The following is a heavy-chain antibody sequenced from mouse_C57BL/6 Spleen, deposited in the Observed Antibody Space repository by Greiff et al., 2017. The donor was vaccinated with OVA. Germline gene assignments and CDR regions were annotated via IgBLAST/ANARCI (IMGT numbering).Heavy chain of an antibody. CDR1: GYTFTDYE. V-gene: IGHV1-15*01. CDR3: TRWELTGTHFDY. D-gene: IGHD4-1*01. CDR2: IDPETGGT. Sequence: QVQLKESGAELVRPGASVTLSCKASGYTFTDYEMHWVKQTPVHGLEWIGAIDPETGGTAYNQKFKGKAILTADKSSSTAYMELRSLTSEDSAVYYCTRWELTGTHFDYWGQGTTLTVSS. J-gene: IGHJ2*01.